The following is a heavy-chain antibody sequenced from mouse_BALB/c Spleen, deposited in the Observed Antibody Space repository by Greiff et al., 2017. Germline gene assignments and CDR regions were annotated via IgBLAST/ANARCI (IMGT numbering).Heavy chain of an antibody. CDR3: ARSYGNYDWYFDV. Sequence: QVQLQQSGAELARPGASVKLSCKASGYTFTSYWMQWVKQRPGQGLEWIGAIYPGDGDTRYTQKFKGKATLTADKSSSTAYMQLSSLASEDSAVYYCARSYGNYDWYFDVWGAGTTVTVSS. V-gene: IGHV1-87*01. J-gene: IGHJ1*01. D-gene: IGHD2-10*02. CDR2: IYPGDGDT. CDR1: GYTFTSYW.